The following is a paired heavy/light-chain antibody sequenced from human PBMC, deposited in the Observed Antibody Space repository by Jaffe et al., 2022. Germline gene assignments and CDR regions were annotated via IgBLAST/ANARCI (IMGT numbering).Light chain of an antibody. CDR3: QQSNRSPRT. CDR1: QNISKY. Sequence: DIQMTQSPSSLSASVGDRVTITCRASQNISKYLNWYQQKPGKAPKVLMYVASTLQSGVPSRFSGSGSGTDFTLTISSLQPEDFATYYCQQSNRSPRTFGQGTKVEIK. V-gene: IGKV1-39*01. CDR2: VAS. J-gene: IGKJ1*01.
Heavy chain of an antibody. V-gene: IGHV3-7*01. CDR3: ARDAPWGSGWAFDY. D-gene: IGHD6-19*01. J-gene: IGHJ4*02. Sequence: EVQLVESGGGLVQPGGSLRLSCAASGFTFSSYWMSWVRQAPGKGLEWVANIKQDGSEKYYVDSVKGRFTISRENANNSLYLQMHSLRAEDTAVYYCARDAPWGSGWAFDYWGQGTLVTVSS. CDR1: GFTFSSYW. CDR2: IKQDGSEK.